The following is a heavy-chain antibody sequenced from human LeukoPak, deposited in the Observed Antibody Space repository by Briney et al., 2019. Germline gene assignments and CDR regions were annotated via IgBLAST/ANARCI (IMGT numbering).Heavy chain of an antibody. CDR2: IWDDGSNK. CDR3: AKDLRRAISGVVIPVYYYYMDV. J-gene: IGHJ6*03. V-gene: IGHV3-33*06. D-gene: IGHD3-3*01. Sequence: GGSLRPSCAASGFTFSSYGMHWVRQAPGKGLEWVALIWDDGSNKYYADSVKGRFTISRDTSKNTLYLQMNSLRAEDTAVYYCAKDLRRAISGVVIPVYYYYMDVWGKGSKVTVSS. CDR1: GFTFSSYG.